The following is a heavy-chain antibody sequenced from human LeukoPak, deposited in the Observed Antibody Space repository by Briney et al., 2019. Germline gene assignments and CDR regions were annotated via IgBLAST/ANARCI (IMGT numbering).Heavy chain of an antibody. CDR3: AKDGIWSGYLAWDYYYYGMDV. V-gene: IGHV3-23*01. J-gene: IGHJ6*02. CDR1: GFTFSSYA. Sequence: GGSLRLSCAASGFTFSSYAMSWVRQAPGKGLEWVSAISGSGGSTYYADSVKGRFTISRDNSKNTLYLQMNSLRAEDTAVYYCAKDGIWSGYLAWDYYYYGMDVWGQGTTVTVSS. CDR2: ISGSGGST. D-gene: IGHD3-3*01.